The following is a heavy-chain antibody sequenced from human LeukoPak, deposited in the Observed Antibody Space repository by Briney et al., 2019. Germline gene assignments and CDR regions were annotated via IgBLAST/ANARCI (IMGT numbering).Heavy chain of an antibody. Sequence: PGGSLRLSCAASGFTFSSYEMNWVRQAPGKGLEWVSYISSSGSTIYYADSVKGRFTISRDNAKNSLYLQMNSLRAEDTAVYYCARSYTHFDYWGQGTLVTVSS. CDR2: ISSSGSTI. V-gene: IGHV3-48*03. CDR3: ARSYTHFDY. J-gene: IGHJ4*02. D-gene: IGHD1-26*01. CDR1: GFTFSSYE.